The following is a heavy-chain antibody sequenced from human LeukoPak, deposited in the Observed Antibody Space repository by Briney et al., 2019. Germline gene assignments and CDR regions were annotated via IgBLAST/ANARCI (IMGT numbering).Heavy chain of an antibody. CDR1: GYTFTSYG. CDR3: ARSVGGYNWNSDLDY. Sequence: GASVKVSCKASGYTFTSYGISWVRQAPGQGLEWMGIINPSGGSTSYAQKFQGRVTMTRDTSTSTVYMELSSLRSEDTAVYYCARSVGGYNWNSDLDYWGRGTLVTVSS. D-gene: IGHD1-7*01. J-gene: IGHJ4*02. V-gene: IGHV1-46*01. CDR2: INPSGGST.